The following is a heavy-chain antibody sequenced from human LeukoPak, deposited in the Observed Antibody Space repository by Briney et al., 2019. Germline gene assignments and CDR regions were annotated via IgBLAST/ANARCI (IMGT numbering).Heavy chain of an antibody. CDR2: IYTSGST. D-gene: IGHD2-8*02. CDR3: ARVGGTHTGGDVSDY. Sequence: KASETLSLTCTVSGGSISSYYWSWIRQPAGKGLEWIGRIYTSGSTNYNPSLKSRVTMSVDTSKNQFSLKLSSVTAADTAVYYCARVGGTHTGGDVSDYWGQGTLVTVSS. V-gene: IGHV4-4*07. CDR1: GGSISSYY. J-gene: IGHJ4*02.